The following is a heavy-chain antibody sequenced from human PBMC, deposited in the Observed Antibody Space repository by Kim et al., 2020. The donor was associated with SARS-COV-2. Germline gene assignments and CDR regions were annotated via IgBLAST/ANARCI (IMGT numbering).Heavy chain of an antibody. J-gene: IGHJ6*01. CDR2: ISPTGGGT. CDR1: GFTFSTFV. D-gene: IGHD2-15*01. V-gene: IGHV3-23*01. CDR3: AKVISSSGGWYDSYGMDV. Sequence: GGSLRLSCEASGFTFSTFVMTWVRQAPGKGLEWVSTISPTGGGTYYAESAKGRFTSSRDNSNNTLYLQMNSLRAGDTAVYYCAKVISSSGGWYDSYGMDV.